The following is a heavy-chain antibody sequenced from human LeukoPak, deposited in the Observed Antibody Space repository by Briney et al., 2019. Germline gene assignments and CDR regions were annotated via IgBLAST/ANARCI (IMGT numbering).Heavy chain of an antibody. CDR1: GGSIISYY. CDR2: IYYSGST. V-gene: IGHV4-59*12. Sequence: SETLSLTCTVSGGSIISYYWSWIRQPPGKGLEWIGYIYYSGSTNYNPSLKSRVTISVDTSKNQFSLKLSSVTAADTAVYYCAPPPYYYEANGYSVAWGQGTLVTVSS. J-gene: IGHJ5*02. CDR3: APPPYYYEANGYSVA. D-gene: IGHD3-22*01.